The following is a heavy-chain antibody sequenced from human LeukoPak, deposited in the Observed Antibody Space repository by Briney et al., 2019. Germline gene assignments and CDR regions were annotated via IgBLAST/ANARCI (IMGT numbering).Heavy chain of an antibody. CDR1: GFTFSSYS. V-gene: IGHV3-21*01. D-gene: IGHD6-13*01. CDR3: ARKVKQQLQTTLSYYYYMDV. CDR2: ISSSSSYI. Sequence: GGSLRLSCAASGFTFSSYSMNWVRQAPGKGLEWVSSISSSSSYIYYADSVKGRFTISRDNAKNSLYLQMNSLRAEDTAVYYCARKVKQQLQTTLSYYYYMDVWGKGTTVTISS. J-gene: IGHJ6*03.